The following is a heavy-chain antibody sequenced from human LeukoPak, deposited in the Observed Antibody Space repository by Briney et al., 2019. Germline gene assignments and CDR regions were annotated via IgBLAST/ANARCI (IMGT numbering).Heavy chain of an antibody. J-gene: IGHJ4*02. CDR1: GFTVSSNY. Sequence: GGSLRLSCAGSGFTVSSNYMSWVRQAPGKGLEWVSVIYSDGSTYYADSVKGRFIISGDNSKNTLYLQMNGLRAEDTAVYYCAGAGAAAGPFDYWGQGTLVTVSS. V-gene: IGHV3-66*01. D-gene: IGHD6-13*01. CDR3: AGAGAAAGPFDY. CDR2: IYSDGST.